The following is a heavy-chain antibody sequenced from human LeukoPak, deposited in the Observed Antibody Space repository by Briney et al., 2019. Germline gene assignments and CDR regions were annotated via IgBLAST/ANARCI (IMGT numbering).Heavy chain of an antibody. CDR2: IYYSGST. CDR1: GGSISSGGYY. Sequence: SETLSLTCTVSGGSISSGGYYWSWIRQHPGKGPEWIGYIYYSGSTYYNPSLKSRVTISVDTSKNQFSLKLSSVTAADTAVYYCARGAYSNLPTNWFDPWGQGTLVTVSS. CDR3: ARGAYSNLPTNWFDP. J-gene: IGHJ5*02. V-gene: IGHV4-31*03. D-gene: IGHD4-11*01.